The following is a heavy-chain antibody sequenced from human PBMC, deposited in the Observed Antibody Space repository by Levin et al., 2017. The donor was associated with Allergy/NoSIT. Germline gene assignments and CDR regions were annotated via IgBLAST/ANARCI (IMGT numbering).Heavy chain of an antibody. J-gene: IGHJ6*03. CDR2: IYYTGST. CDR1: GGSISSFY. V-gene: IGHV4-59*12. D-gene: IGHD2-2*01. CDR3: ARHHCTSTNCWYMDV. Sequence: PSETLSLTCTVSGGSISSFYWSWIRQPPGRGLEWIGYIYYTGSTVYNPSLKSRVTISVDRSKNQLSLKLSSVIAADTAVYYCARHHCTSTNCWYMDVWGKGTTVTVSS.